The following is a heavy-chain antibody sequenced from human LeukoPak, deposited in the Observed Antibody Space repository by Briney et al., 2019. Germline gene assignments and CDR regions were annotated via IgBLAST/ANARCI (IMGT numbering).Heavy chain of an antibody. D-gene: IGHD3-3*01. Sequence: SETLSLTCAVYGGSFSGYYWSWIRQPPGKGLEWIGEINHSGSTNYNPSLKSRVTISVDTSKNQFSLKLSSVTAADTAVYYCAREDFWGGYNYTNYFDYWGQGTLVTVSS. CDR1: GGSFSGYY. CDR3: AREDFWGGYNYTNYFDY. V-gene: IGHV4-34*01. J-gene: IGHJ4*02. CDR2: INHSGST.